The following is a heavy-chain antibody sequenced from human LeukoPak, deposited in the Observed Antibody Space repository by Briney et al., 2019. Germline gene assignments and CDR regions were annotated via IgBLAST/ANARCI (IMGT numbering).Heavy chain of an antibody. D-gene: IGHD5-18*01. J-gene: IGHJ4*02. CDR2: ISSSSSTI. Sequence: GGSLRLSCAASGFTFSTYSMNWVRQAPGKGLEWVSYISSSSSTISYADSVKGRFTISRDNAKTSLYLQMNSLRAEDTAVYYCASDLSGVTGYTYGRGIDYWGQGTLVTVSS. CDR1: GFTFSTYS. V-gene: IGHV3-48*04. CDR3: ASDLSGVTGYTYGRGIDY.